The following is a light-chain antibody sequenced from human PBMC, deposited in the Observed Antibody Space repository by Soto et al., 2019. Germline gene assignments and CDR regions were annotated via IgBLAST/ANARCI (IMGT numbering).Light chain of an antibody. Sequence: ELVLTQSPGTLSLSPGERDTVSCRASQSVSSSYIAWYQQKRGQAPRRLIYGASIRATGIPDRFSGSGSGTDFTLTISRLEPADFAVYYCQQYGSSRGAFGQGTKV. CDR1: QSVSSSY. CDR3: QQYGSSRGA. CDR2: GAS. J-gene: IGKJ1*01. V-gene: IGKV3-20*01.